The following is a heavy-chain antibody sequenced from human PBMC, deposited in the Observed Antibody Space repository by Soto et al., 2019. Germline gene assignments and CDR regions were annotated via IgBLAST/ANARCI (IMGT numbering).Heavy chain of an antibody. CDR2: IYYSGST. CDR3: ARERGESIAVAGENDVDYFDY. Sequence: SETLSLTCTVSGGSISSYYWSWIRQPPGKGLEWIGYIYYSGSTNYNPSLKSRVTISVDTSKNQFSLKLSSVTAADTAVYYCARERGESIAVAGENDVDYFDYWGQGTLVTVSS. J-gene: IGHJ4*02. CDR1: GGSISSYY. V-gene: IGHV4-59*01. D-gene: IGHD6-19*01.